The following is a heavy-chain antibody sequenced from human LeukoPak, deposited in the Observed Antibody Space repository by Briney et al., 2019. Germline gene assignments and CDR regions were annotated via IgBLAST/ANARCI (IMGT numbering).Heavy chain of an antibody. D-gene: IGHD3-10*01. CDR2: IYYGGST. J-gene: IGHJ4*02. CDR1: GGSTTSDGYY. Sequence: PSQTLSLTCTVSGGSTTSDGYYWSSIRQHPGKGLEWIGYIYYGGSTYYNPSLKSRVTISVDTSKNQFSLKLSSGTAAGSAVYYCARVPRVGGVIIFDFRGQGTLVTVSS. V-gene: IGHV4-31*03. CDR3: ARVPRVGGVIIFDF.